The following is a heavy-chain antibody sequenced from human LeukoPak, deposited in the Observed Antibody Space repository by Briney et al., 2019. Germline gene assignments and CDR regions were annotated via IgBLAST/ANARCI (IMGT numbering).Heavy chain of an antibody. CDR3: ARDPLLWFGESYKYYYGMDV. Sequence: PGGSLRLSCAASGFTFSSYSMNWVRQAPGKGLEWVSSISSSSSYIYYADSVKGRFTISRDNAKNSLYLQMNSLRAEDTAVYYCARDPLLWFGESYKYYYGMDVWGQGTTVTVSS. D-gene: IGHD3-10*01. J-gene: IGHJ6*02. V-gene: IGHV3-21*01. CDR2: ISSSSSYI. CDR1: GFTFSSYS.